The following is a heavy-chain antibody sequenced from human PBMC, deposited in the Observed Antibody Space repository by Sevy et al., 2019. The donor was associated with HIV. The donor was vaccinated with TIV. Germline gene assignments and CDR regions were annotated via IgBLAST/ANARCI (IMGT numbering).Heavy chain of an antibody. V-gene: IGHV3-30-3*01. Sequence: GGSLRLSCAASGFTFSSYAMHWVRQAPGKGLEWVAVISYDGSNKYYADSVKGRFTISRDNSKNTLYLQMNNLRAEDTAVYYCARGSDYYYDSSDAFDIWGQGTMVTVSS. CDR1: GFTFSSYA. J-gene: IGHJ3*02. CDR2: ISYDGSNK. D-gene: IGHD3-22*01. CDR3: ARGSDYYYDSSDAFDI.